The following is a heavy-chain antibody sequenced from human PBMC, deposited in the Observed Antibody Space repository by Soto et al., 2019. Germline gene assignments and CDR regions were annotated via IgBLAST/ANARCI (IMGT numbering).Heavy chain of an antibody. Sequence: QVQLVQSGAEVKKPGSSVKVSCKASVGTFSNFGITWVRQAPGQVLEWMGGIIPTLGTAFYAQHFRGRVTIIADKSTSTVSMELSSLRAEDTAVYYFAIRPYRSGWVKWFDPWGQGTLVTVSS. D-gene: IGHD6-19*01. CDR1: VGTFSNFG. CDR3: AIRPYRSGWVKWFDP. J-gene: IGHJ5*02. CDR2: IIPTLGTA. V-gene: IGHV1-69*06.